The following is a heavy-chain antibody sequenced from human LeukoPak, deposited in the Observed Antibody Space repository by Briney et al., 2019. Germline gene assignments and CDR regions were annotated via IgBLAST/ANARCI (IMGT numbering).Heavy chain of an antibody. J-gene: IGHJ4*02. D-gene: IGHD3-22*01. CDR2: IYPGDSDT. CDR3: ATVGSYYDSSGLLFDY. CDR1: GYSFTSYW. Sequence: GESLKISCKGSGYSFTSYWIGWVRQMPGKGLEWMAIIYPGDSDTRYSPSFQGQVTISADKSISTAYLQWSSLKASDTAMYYCATVGSYYDSSGLLFDYWGPGTLVTVSS. V-gene: IGHV5-51*01.